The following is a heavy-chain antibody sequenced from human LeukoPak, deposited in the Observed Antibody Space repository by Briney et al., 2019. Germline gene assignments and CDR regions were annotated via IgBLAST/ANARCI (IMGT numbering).Heavy chain of an antibody. CDR2: IYYSGST. CDR3: ARGVSYYYDSSGRTYGY. D-gene: IGHD3-22*01. Sequence: SETLSLTCTVSGGSISSSSYYWGWIRQPPGKGLEWIGSIYYSGSTNYNPSLKSRVTISVDTSKNQFSLKLSSVTAADTAVYYCARGVSYYYDSSGRTYGYWGQGTLVTVSS. CDR1: GGSISSSSYY. V-gene: IGHV4-39*07. J-gene: IGHJ4*02.